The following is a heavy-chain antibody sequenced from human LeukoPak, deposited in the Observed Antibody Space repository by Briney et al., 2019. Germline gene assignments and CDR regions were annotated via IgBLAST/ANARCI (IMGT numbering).Heavy chain of an antibody. CDR2: IYTSGST. J-gene: IGHJ6*03. Sequence: SETLSLTCTVSGGSISSGSYYWSWIQQPAGKGLEWIGRIYTSGSTNYNPSLKSRVTISVDTSKNQFSLKLSSVTAADTAVYYCAGESSGPAPYYMDVWGKGTTVTVSS. CDR3: AGESSGPAPYYMDV. D-gene: IGHD6-19*01. CDR1: GGSISSGSYY. V-gene: IGHV4-61*02.